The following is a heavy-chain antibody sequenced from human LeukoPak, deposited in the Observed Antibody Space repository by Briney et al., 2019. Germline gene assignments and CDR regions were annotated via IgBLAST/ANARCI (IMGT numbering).Heavy chain of an antibody. V-gene: IGHV1-18*01. Sequence: WASVKVSCKASGYTFTSYGISWVRQAPGQGLEWMGWISAYNGNTNYAQKLQGRVTMTTDTSTSTAYMELRSLRSDDTAVYYCARGGITIFGGSGFDYWGQGTLVTVSS. D-gene: IGHD3-3*01. J-gene: IGHJ4*02. CDR1: GYTFTSYG. CDR3: ARGGITIFGGSGFDY. CDR2: ISAYNGNT.